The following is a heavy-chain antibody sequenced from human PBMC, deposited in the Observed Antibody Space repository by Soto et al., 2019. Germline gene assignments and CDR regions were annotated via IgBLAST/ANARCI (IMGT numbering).Heavy chain of an antibody. CDR1: GGSISSGGNY. Sequence: SETLSLTCTVSGGSISSGGNYWSWIRQHPGKGLEWIGYIYYSGSTYYNPSLESRVTISVDTSKNQFSLKLSSVTAADTAVYYCAREVLLWFGELLLGYNWFDPWGQGTLVTVSS. J-gene: IGHJ5*02. V-gene: IGHV4-31*03. CDR2: IYYSGST. D-gene: IGHD3-10*01. CDR3: AREVLLWFGELLLGYNWFDP.